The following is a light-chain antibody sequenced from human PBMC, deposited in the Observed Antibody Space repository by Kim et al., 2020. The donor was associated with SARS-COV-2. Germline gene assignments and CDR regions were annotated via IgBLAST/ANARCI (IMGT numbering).Light chain of an antibody. CDR3: QAWDSSTVV. Sequence: VSPGQTAIITCSGNELGDKNVCWYQQKAGPSPVLVIYEDRKRPSGIPERVSGSNSGNTATLTISGTQAMDEADYYCQAWDSSTVVFGGGTQLTVL. J-gene: IGLJ2*01. CDR1: ELGDKN. CDR2: EDR. V-gene: IGLV3-1*01.